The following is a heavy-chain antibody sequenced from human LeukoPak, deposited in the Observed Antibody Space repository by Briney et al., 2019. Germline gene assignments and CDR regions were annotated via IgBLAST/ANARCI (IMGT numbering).Heavy chain of an antibody. D-gene: IGHD5-12*01. V-gene: IGHV3-7*01. CDR1: GFTFSSYW. CDR2: IKQDGSEK. Sequence: PGGSLRLSCAASGFTFSSYWMAWVRQAPGKGLEWVANIKQDGSEKYYADSVKGRFTISRDNAKNSLYLQMNTLRVEDTAVYYCAQGGATISDHWGQGTLVTVSS. J-gene: IGHJ4*02. CDR3: AQGGATISDH.